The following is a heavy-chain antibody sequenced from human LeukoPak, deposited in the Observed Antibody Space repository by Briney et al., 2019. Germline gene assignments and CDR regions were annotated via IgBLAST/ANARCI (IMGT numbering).Heavy chain of an antibody. J-gene: IGHJ3*02. D-gene: IGHD2-15*01. V-gene: IGHV3-23*01. CDR3: ARPRLEYCSGGSCFDAFDI. CDR2: ISGSGGST. CDR1: GFTFSSYG. Sequence: GGSLRLSCAASGFTFSSYGMSWVRQAPGKGLEWVSTISGSGGSTYYADSVKGRFTISRDNSKNTLYLQMNSLTAEDTAIYSCARPRLEYCSGGSCFDAFDIWGQGTMVTVSS.